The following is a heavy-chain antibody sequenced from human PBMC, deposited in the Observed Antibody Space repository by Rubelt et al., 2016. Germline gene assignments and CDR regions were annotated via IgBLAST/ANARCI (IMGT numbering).Heavy chain of an antibody. CDR3: ARGLYSYYYYGMDV. V-gene: IGHV3-66*01. CDR2: IYSGGST. Sequence: EVQLVESGGGLVQPGGSLRLSCAASGFTVSSNYMSWVRQAPGKGLEWVSVIYSGGSTYYAESVKGRFSISRDNSKNTLYLQMNSLRAEDTAVYYCARGLYSYYYYGMDVWGQGTTVTVSS. CDR1: GFTVSSNY. J-gene: IGHJ6*02.